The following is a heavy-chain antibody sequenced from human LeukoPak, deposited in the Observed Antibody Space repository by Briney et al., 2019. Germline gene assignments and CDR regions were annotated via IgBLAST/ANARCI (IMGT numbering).Heavy chain of an antibody. D-gene: IGHD3-3*01. J-gene: IGHJ4*02. CDR3: AKDLWQLEGFFDY. CDR2: ISGSGGST. CDR1: GFTFSSYA. V-gene: IGHV3-23*01. Sequence: GGSPRLSCAASGFTFSSYAMSWVRQAPGKGLEWVSAISGSGGSTYYADSVKGRFTISRDNSKNTLYLQMNSLRAEDTAVYYCAKDLWQLEGFFDYWGQGTLVTVSS.